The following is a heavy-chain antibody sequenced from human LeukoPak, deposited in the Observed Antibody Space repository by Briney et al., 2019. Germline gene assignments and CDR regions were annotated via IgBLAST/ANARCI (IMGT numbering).Heavy chain of an antibody. CDR2: INHSGST. J-gene: IGHJ6*02. Sequence: SETLSLTCTVYGGSFSGYYWSWIRQPPGKGLEWIGEINHSGSTNYNPSLQNRLTISVDTSNNHFSLKLSSVTAADTAVYYCARERIAAAGPQRPYYYYYGLDVWGQGTTVTVSS. CDR1: GGSFSGYY. D-gene: IGHD6-13*01. V-gene: IGHV4-34*01. CDR3: ARERIAAAGPQRPYYYYYGLDV.